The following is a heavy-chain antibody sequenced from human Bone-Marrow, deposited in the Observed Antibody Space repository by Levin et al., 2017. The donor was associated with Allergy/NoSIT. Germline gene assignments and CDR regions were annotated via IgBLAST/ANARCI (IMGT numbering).Heavy chain of an antibody. J-gene: IGHJ6*03. Sequence: SETLSLTCTVSGGLISSGSYCWSWLRQPAGKGLEWIGRIYISGSTNYNPSLKSRVTISVDTSKNQVSLKLTSVTAADTAVYYCARGRVVRGVIRGYNFHSMDVWGKGTAVTVSS. CDR2: IYISGST. V-gene: IGHV4-61*02. CDR1: GGLISSGSYC. CDR3: ARGRVVRGVIRGYNFHSMDV. D-gene: IGHD3-10*01.